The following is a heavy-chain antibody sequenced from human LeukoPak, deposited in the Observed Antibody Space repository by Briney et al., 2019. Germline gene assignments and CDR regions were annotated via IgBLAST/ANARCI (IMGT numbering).Heavy chain of an antibody. CDR1: GGAFRTYA. CDR3: ARVNDDYYYGLDV. V-gene: IGHV1-69*04. Sequence: SVKVSCKASGGAFRTYAISWVRQAPGQGLECMGRIIPILGIAKYAEEFQGRVTITADKSTSTAYMELSSLRSDDTAVFYCARVNDDYYYGLDVWGQGTTVTVSS. D-gene: IGHD2-8*01. CDR2: IIPILGIA. J-gene: IGHJ6*02.